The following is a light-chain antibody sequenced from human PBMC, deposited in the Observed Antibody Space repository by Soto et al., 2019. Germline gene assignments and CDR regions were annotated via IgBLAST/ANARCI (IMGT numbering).Light chain of an antibody. V-gene: IGKV1-5*03. Sequence: IQMSKSATTLSGSVGARVTIACRASQTIRSGLAWYQQKPGKAPKLLIYRASNLKSGVPSRFSGSGSGTEFTLTISSLQPEDFATYYCQHHNSYSEAFGQGTKVDIK. CDR1: QTIRSG. J-gene: IGKJ1*01. CDR3: QHHNSYSEA. CDR2: RAS.